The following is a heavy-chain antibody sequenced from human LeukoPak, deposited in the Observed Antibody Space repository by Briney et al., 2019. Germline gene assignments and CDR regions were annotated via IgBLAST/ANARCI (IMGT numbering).Heavy chain of an antibody. V-gene: IGHV3-21*01. CDR1: GFTFSSYS. J-gene: IGHJ3*02. D-gene: IGHD3-22*01. CDR2: ISSSSSYI. Sequence: SGGSLRLSYAASGFTFSSYSMNWVRQAPGKGLEWVSSISSSSSYIYYADSVKGRFTISRDNAKNSLYLQMNSLRAEDTAVYYCARVTSITMIVVVVDAFDIWGQGTMVTVSS. CDR3: ARVTSITMIVVVVDAFDI.